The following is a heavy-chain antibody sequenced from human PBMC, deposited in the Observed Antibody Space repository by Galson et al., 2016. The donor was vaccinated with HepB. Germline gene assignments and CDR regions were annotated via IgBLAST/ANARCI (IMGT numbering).Heavy chain of an antibody. CDR2: ISGSGGST. CDR1: GFTFSSYW. V-gene: IGHV3-23*01. J-gene: IGHJ3*02. D-gene: IGHD2-15*01. CDR3: ARPGYCSGSSCYVPFDI. Sequence: SLRLSCAASGFTFSSYWMSWVRQAPGKGLEWVSAISGSGGSTYYADSVKGRFTISRDNSKNTLYLQINSLRAEDTAVYYCARPGYCSGSSCYVPFDIWGQGTMATVSS.